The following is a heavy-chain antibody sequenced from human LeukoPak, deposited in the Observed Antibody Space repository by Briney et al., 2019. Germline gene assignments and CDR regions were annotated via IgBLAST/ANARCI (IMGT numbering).Heavy chain of an antibody. V-gene: IGHV3-74*01. J-gene: IGHJ4*02. Sequence: GGSLRLSCAASGFTFSTYWMHWVPQAPGKGLVWVSRINSDGSSTTYADSVKGRFTISRDNAKNTLYLQMNSLRAEDTAVYYCARVINSGWLGELSDWGQGTLVTVSS. D-gene: IGHD6-19*01. CDR2: INSDGSST. CDR3: ARVINSGWLGELSD. CDR1: GFTFSTYW.